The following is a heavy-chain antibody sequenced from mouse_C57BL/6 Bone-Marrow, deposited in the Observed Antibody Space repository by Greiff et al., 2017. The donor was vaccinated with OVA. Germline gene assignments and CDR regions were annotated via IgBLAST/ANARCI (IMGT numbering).Heavy chain of an antibody. CDR2: IYPGSGST. CDR1: GYTFTSYW. Sequence: VQLQQPGAELVKPGASVKMSCKASGYTFTSYWITWVKKRPGQGLEWIGDIYPGSGSTNYNEKLKSKATLTVDTSSSTAYMQLSSLTSEDSAVYYCARRYYGSSYWYFDVWGTGTTVTVSS. D-gene: IGHD1-1*01. V-gene: IGHV1-55*01. CDR3: ARRYYGSSYWYFDV. J-gene: IGHJ1*03.